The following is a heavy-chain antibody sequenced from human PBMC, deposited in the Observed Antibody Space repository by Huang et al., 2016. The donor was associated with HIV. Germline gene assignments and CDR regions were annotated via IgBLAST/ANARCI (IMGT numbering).Heavy chain of an antibody. CDR1: GYIFANFG. D-gene: IGHD6-13*01. J-gene: IGHJ4*02. Sequence: QVQVVHSGPEVKKPGASVKVSCKTSGYIFANFGISWVRQAPGQGLEWMGWISAYNGNTNYLQKFQERVTMTTDISSSTAYLELRRLRSDDTAVYYCTRDSPSITGAATFDYWGQGTQVTVSS. CDR2: ISAYNGNT. V-gene: IGHV1-18*01. CDR3: TRDSPSITGAATFDY.